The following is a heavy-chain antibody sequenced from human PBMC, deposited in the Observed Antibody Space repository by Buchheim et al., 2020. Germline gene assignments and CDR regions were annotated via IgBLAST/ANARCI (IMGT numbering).Heavy chain of an antibody. J-gene: IGHJ4*02. CDR1: GGSINGHY. V-gene: IGHV4-59*11. CDR2: IYDTGSA. CDR3: ARRSFDANGYYYFDS. Sequence: QVQLQESGPGLVKASQTLSLTCTVSGGSINGHYWGWIRQPPGKGLEWVGYIYDTGSAKYNPALKSRVSISAATSKNQFSLGLNSVAAADTAVYYCARRSFDANGYYYFDSWGQG. D-gene: IGHD2-8*01.